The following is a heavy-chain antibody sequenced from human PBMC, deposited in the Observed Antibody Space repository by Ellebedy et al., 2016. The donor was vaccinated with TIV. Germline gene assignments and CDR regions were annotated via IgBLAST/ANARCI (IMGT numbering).Heavy chain of an antibody. CDR1: GFIVSTNH. CDR2: GYT. V-gene: IGHV3-53*04. J-gene: IGHJ4*02. CDR3: AKGSFPFGDKSERIYSFQY. D-gene: IGHD3-10*01. Sequence: PGGSLRLSCTASGFIVSTNHMRWVRQAPGKGLEWVGGYTNYADSVKGRFTISTHNSRNTLYLQMTNLRTEEKDVYYCAKGSFPFGDKSERIYSFQYWGQGTLVTVSS.